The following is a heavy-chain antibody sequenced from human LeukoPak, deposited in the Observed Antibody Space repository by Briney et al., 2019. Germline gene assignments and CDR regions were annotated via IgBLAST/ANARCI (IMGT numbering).Heavy chain of an antibody. D-gene: IGHD3-10*01. CDR2: INPTGTST. Sequence: ASVKVSCKASGYTFTSYYMHWVRQAPGQGLEWMGIINPTGTSTLYAQNFQGRVTLTRDMSTTTDYMELRSLTSEDTAVYYCARDHSVGDIAWWFDPWGQGTLVSVSS. J-gene: IGHJ5*02. CDR1: GYTFTSYY. CDR3: ARDHSVGDIAWWFDP. V-gene: IGHV1-46*01.